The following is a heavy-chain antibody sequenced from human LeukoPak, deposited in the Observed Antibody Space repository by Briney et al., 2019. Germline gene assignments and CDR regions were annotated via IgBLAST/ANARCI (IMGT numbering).Heavy chain of an antibody. CDR1: GYTFTSYD. CDR2: ISAYNGNT. D-gene: IGHD2-21*02. CDR3: ARAYCGGDCYSLQH. V-gene: IGHV1-18*01. J-gene: IGHJ1*01. Sequence: ASVKVSCKASGYTFTSYDINWVRQATGQGLEWVGWISAYNGNTNYAQKLQGRVTMTTDTSTSTAYMELRSLRSDDTAVYYCARAYCGGDCYSLQHWGQGTLVTVSS.